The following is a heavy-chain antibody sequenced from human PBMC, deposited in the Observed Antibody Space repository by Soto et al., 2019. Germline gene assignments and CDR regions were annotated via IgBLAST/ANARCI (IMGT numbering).Heavy chain of an antibody. J-gene: IGHJ4*02. D-gene: IGHD3-10*01. V-gene: IGHV3-21*01. CDR2: ISSSSSYI. CDR1: GFTFSSYS. CDR3: ASTHIPDPPLGHSMAPFEY. Sequence: PGWSLRLSCAASGFTFSSYSMNLVRQAPGKGLEWVSAISSSSSYIYYADSVKGRFTISRDNAKNSLYLQMNSLRAEDTAVYYCASTHIPDPPLGHSMAPFEYWGQGTLVTVS.